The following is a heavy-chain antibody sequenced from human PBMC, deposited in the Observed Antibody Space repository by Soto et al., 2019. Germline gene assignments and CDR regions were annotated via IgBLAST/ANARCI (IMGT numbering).Heavy chain of an antibody. CDR3: ARGQEPAARGYNWFAP. Sequence: SETLSLTCAVYGGSFSGLYWNWIRQPPGKGLEWIAEINHRGDTNYNPSLESRVTISVDTSKNQFSLKLNSVTAADTAVYYCARGQEPAARGYNWFAPWGQGILVTVSS. D-gene: IGHD2-2*01. CDR1: GGSFSGLY. CDR2: INHRGDT. J-gene: IGHJ5*02. V-gene: IGHV4-34*01.